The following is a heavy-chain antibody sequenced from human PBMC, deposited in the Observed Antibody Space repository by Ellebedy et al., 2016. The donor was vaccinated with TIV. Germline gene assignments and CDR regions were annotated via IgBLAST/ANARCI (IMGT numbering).Heavy chain of an antibody. CDR2: INPSAGST. V-gene: IGHV1-46*01. CDR1: GYTFISYY. J-gene: IGHJ4*02. D-gene: IGHD6-19*01. CDR3: ASVLVDSSGWYQFDY. Sequence: AASVKVSCKASGYTFISYYLHWVRQAPGQGLEWMGMINPSAGSTNYAQKVQGRVTMTRDTSTGTVYMDLSSLSSADTAVYYCASVLVDSSGWYQFDYWGQGTLITVSS.